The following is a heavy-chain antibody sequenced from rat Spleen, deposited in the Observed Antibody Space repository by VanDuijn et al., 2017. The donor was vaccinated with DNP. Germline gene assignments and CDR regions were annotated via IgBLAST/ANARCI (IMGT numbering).Heavy chain of an antibody. D-gene: IGHD4-3*01. CDR3: ASSWVGVRGIWFAF. Sequence: QVQLQQSGAELAKPGSSVKISCQASGYTFTSYYISWIKQTTGQGLEYIGYINTGSGATNYNEKFKGKATLTADKSSSTAFMHLSSLTPDDSAVYYCASSWVGVRGIWFAFWGQGTLVTVSS. V-gene: IGHV1-43*01. CDR1: GYTFTSYY. J-gene: IGHJ3*01. CDR2: INTGSGAT.